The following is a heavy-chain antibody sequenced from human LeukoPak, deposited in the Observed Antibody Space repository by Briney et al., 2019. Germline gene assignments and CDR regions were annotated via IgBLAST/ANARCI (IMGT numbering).Heavy chain of an antibody. Sequence: PGGSLRLSCAASGFTFSNYSMHWVRQAPGKGLVWVSRINSDGTTTMYADSVKGRFTISRDNAQNTLYLQMNSLRDEDTAVYYCARRVGAARWFDPWGQGTLVTVSS. J-gene: IGHJ5*02. V-gene: IGHV3-74*03. CDR3: ARRVGAARWFDP. CDR1: GFTFSNYS. D-gene: IGHD2-15*01. CDR2: INSDGTTT.